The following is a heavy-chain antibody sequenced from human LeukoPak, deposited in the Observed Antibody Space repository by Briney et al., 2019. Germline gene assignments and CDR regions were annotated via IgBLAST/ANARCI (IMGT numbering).Heavy chain of an antibody. CDR1: GGTFSSYA. D-gene: IGHD3-16*01. CDR3: ARAVVGITFGGVTYAPFDY. CDR2: ISAYNGNT. V-gene: IGHV1-18*01. Sequence: AASVKVSCKASGGTFSSYAISWVRQAPGQGLEWMGWISAYNGNTNYAQKLQGRVTMTTDTSTSTAYMELRSLRSDDTAVYYCARAVVGITFGGVTYAPFDYWGQGTLVTVSS. J-gene: IGHJ4*02.